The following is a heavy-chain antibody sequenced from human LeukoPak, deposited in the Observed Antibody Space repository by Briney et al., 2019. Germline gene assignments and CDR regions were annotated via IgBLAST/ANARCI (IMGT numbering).Heavy chain of an antibody. CDR1: GYTFTSYG. V-gene: IGHV1-18*01. J-gene: IGHJ4*02. CDR3: ARRYCTNGVCSYFDY. Sequence: AAVKVSCKASGYTFTSYGISWVRQAPGQGLEWMGWTSAYNGNTNYAQKLQGRVTMTTDTSTSTAYMELRSLRSDNTAVYYCARRYCTNGVCSYFDYWGQGTLVTVSS. D-gene: IGHD2-8*01. CDR2: TSAYNGNT.